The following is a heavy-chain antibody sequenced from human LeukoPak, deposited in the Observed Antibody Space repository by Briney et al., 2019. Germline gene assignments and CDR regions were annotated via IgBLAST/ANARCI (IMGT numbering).Heavy chain of an antibody. J-gene: IGHJ4*02. Sequence: GGSLRLSCAASGLTVSTAGFTFNNAWMSWVRQAPGKGLEWVGRIKSKSDGGTTDYGAPVKGRFTFSRDDSKNTVYLQMNSLKTEDTAVYYCTTDLLDYWGQGTLVTVSS. CDR3: TTDLLDY. V-gene: IGHV3-15*01. CDR2: IKSKSDGGTT. CDR1: GLTVSTAGFTFNNAW.